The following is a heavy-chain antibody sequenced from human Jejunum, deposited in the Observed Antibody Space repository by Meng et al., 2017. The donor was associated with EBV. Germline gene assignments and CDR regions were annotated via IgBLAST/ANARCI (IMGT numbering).Heavy chain of an antibody. CDR1: GGSISSTDW. CDR2: ISHSGTT. CDR3: AKNSGFSIGGDDY. V-gene: IGHV4-4*02. Sequence: QVQLQESGPGLVXPXXXXXLTXSVSGGSISSTDWWSWVRQPPGKGLEWIGEISHSGTTQYNPSLKSRVTISVDESKNQLSLRLTSVTAADTAVYYCAKNSGFSIGGDDYWGRGTLVTVSS. J-gene: IGHJ4*02. D-gene: IGHD6-19*01.